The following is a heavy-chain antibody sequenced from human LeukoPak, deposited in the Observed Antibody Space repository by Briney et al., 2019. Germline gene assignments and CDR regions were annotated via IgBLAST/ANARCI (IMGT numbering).Heavy chain of an antibody. CDR2: IYHSGST. CDR3: ARFSQMAVGYDSSGYYHDY. V-gene: IGHV4-30-2*01. CDR1: GGSISSGGYY. Sequence: SETLSLTCTVSGGSISSGGYYWSWIRQPPGKGLEWIGYIYHSGSTYYNPSLKSRVTISVDRSKNQFSLKLSSVTAADTAVYYCARFSQMAVGYDSSGYYHDYWGQGTLVTVSS. J-gene: IGHJ4*02. D-gene: IGHD3-22*01.